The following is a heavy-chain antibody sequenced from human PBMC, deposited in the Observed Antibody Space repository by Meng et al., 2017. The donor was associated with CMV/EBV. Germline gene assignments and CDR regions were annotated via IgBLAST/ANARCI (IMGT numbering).Heavy chain of an antibody. V-gene: IGHV3-74*01. CDR3: ARDRPWEPLDY. D-gene: IGHD1-26*01. Sequence: GESLKISCAASGFTFSSYWMHWVRQAPGKGLVWVSRINSDGSSPSYADSVKGRFTISRDNAKNTLYLQMKSLRAEDTAVYYCARDRPWEPLDYWGQGTLVTVSS. J-gene: IGHJ4*02. CDR1: GFTFSSYW. CDR2: INSDGSSP.